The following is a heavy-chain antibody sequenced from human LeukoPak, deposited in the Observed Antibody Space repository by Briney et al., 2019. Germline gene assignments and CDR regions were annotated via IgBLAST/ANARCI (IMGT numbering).Heavy chain of an antibody. CDR1: GFTFNIYG. Sequence: GGPLRLSCAASGFTFNIYGMNGVRQAPGKGLEWVSSISSSSRYIYYADSVKGRLTISRDNAKNALYLQMNSLKVEDTAVYYCARLATPWGYSYGSYGAFDIWGQGTMVTVSS. V-gene: IGHV3-21*01. CDR2: ISSSSRYI. D-gene: IGHD5-18*01. CDR3: ARLATPWGYSYGSYGAFDI. J-gene: IGHJ3*02.